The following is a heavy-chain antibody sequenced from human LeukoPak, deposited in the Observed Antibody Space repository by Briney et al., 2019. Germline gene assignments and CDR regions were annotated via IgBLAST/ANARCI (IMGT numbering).Heavy chain of an antibody. Sequence: GGSLRLSCAASGFTFSSYAMSWVRHAPGKGLEWVSAISGSGGSTYYADSVKGRFTISRDNSKNTLYLQMSSLRAEDTAVYYCAKGDDSSGYYPGGADYWGQGTLVTVSS. CDR1: GFTFSSYA. V-gene: IGHV3-23*01. CDR2: ISGSGGST. D-gene: IGHD3-22*01. J-gene: IGHJ4*02. CDR3: AKGDDSSGYYPGGADY.